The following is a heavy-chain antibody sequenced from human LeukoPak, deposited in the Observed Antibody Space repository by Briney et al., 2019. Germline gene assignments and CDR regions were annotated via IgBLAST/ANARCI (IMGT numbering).Heavy chain of an antibody. D-gene: IGHD6-13*01. Sequence: SETLSLTCTVSGGSISSSSYYWSWIRQPPGKGLEWIGEINHSGSTNYNPSLKSRVTISVDTSKNQFSLKLSSVTAADTAVYYCARGPRPYSSSCYDYWGQGTLVTVSS. V-gene: IGHV4-39*07. CDR3: ARGPRPYSSSCYDY. CDR2: INHSGST. J-gene: IGHJ4*02. CDR1: GGSISSSSYY.